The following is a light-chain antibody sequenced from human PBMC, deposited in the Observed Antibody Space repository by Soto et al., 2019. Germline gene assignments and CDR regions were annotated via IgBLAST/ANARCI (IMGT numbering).Light chain of an antibody. Sequence: DVQMTQSPSSLSAFVGDRVTITCRASQGIAPYLAWFQQKPGKVPKLLIYATSTLQSGVPSRFXGSGSGTXXXXXXXXLQPEDVGTYYCQKYNSAPLTFGGGTKVEIK. CDR2: ATS. V-gene: IGKV1-27*01. CDR1: QGIAPY. J-gene: IGKJ4*01. CDR3: QKYNSAPLT.